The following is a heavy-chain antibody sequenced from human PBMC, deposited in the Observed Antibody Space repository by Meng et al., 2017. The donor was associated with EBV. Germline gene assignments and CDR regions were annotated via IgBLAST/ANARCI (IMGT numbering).Heavy chain of an antibody. J-gene: IGHJ4*02. D-gene: IGHD3-10*01. Sequence: QVQLVQSGAEVXXXXXXVKXSCKTSGGTFRSDAVSWVRQAPGQGLEWMGGLIPKSDAPYYAQKFQDRVTITADESTSAHYMDLSGLRSEDTAVYYCASESGRGFTPDYWGQGTLVTVSS. V-gene: IGHV1-69*01. CDR2: LIPKSDAP. CDR1: GGTFRSDA. CDR3: ASESGRGFTPDY.